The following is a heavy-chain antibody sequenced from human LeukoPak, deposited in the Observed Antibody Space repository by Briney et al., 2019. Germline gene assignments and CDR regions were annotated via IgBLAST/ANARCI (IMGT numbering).Heavy chain of an antibody. CDR3: ARDPQGITMIVGGYFDY. D-gene: IGHD3-22*01. CDR1: GFTFSSYG. Sequence: GGSLRLSCAASGFTFSSYGMHWVRQAPGKGLEWVAVISYDGSNKYYADSVKGRFTISRDNSKNTLYLQMNSLRAEDTAVYYCARDPQGITMIVGGYFDYWGQGTLVTVSS. CDR2: ISYDGSNK. V-gene: IGHV3-30*19. J-gene: IGHJ4*02.